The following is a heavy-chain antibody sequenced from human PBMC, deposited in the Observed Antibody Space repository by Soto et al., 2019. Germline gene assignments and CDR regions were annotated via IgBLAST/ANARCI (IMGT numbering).Heavy chain of an antibody. D-gene: IGHD1-26*01. V-gene: IGHV3-23*01. CDR2: ISGSGAGT. J-gene: IGHJ4*02. CDR3: AKDKQGLNSGSYSDY. CDR1: GFTFRDYA. Sequence: EVQLLEAGGRFVQPGGSLRLSCAASGFTFRDYAMGWVRQVPGKGLEWVSAISGSGAGTYYADSVKGRVTISRDNYKNTVYLQMNSLRAEDTAIYYCAKDKQGLNSGSYSDYWGQGTLVTVSS.